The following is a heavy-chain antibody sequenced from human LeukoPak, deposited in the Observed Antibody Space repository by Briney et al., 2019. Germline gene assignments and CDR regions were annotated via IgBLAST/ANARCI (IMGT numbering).Heavy chain of an antibody. V-gene: IGHV3-66*02. CDR3: ARGANYDILTGYMYYFDY. D-gene: IGHD3-9*01. CDR2: IYSGGST. Sequence: GGSLRLSCAASGFTVSSKYMSWVRQAPGKGLEWGSVIYSGGSTYYADSVKGRFTISRDNSKNTLYLRMNSLRAEDTAVYYCARGANYDILTGYMYYFDYWGQGTLVTVSS. CDR1: GFTVSSKY. J-gene: IGHJ4*02.